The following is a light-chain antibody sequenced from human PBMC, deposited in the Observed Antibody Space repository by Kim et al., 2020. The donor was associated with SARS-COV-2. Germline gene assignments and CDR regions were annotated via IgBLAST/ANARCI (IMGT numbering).Light chain of an antibody. V-gene: IGKV3-11*01. CDR1: QTISTN. CDR3: QQRNSWPLT. CDR2: DAS. J-gene: IGKJ4*01. Sequence: LSPGERATLSCRASQTISTNLAWYQRKPGQAPRLLIFDASDRATGIPARFRGSGSGTDFTLTISSLEPEDFAIYYCQQRNSWPLTFGGGTKVDIK.